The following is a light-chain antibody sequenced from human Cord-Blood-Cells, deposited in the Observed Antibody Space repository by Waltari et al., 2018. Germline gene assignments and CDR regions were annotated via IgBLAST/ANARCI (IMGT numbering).Light chain of an antibody. V-gene: IGKV1-39*01. CDR3: QQSYSTPPALT. J-gene: IGKJ4*01. CDR1: QSISSY. Sequence: DIQITQSPSSLSASVGGKVTITCRASQSISSYLNWYQQKPGKAPKLLIYAASSLQSGVPSRFSGSGSGTDFTLTISSLQPEDFATYYCQQSYSTPPALTFGGGTKVEIK. CDR2: AAS.